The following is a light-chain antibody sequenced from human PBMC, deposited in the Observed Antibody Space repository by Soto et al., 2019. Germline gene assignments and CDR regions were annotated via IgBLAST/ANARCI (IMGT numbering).Light chain of an antibody. CDR3: QQYYSTPPA. Sequence: DIVMTQSPDSLAVSLGERATINSKSSQSVFYSSTNKNYLAWYQQKPGQPPKPLIYWASTRESGVPDRFSGSGSGTDFTLTISSLQSEDVAVYYCQQYYSTPPAFGQGTKVEIK. V-gene: IGKV4-1*01. CDR2: WAS. J-gene: IGKJ2*01. CDR1: QSVFYSSTNKNY.